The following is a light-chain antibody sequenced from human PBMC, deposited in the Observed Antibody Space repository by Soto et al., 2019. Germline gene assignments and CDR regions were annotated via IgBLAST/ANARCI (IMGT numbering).Light chain of an antibody. CDR1: QSVGYR. Sequence: EIVMTQSPATLSVSPGERATLSCRASQSVGYRLAWYQQKPGQAPRLLIYDASTRATGFPARFSGSGSGTEFTLTISSPQSEDFAVYYCQQYNNWPPFTFGPGTKVDIK. CDR2: DAS. J-gene: IGKJ3*01. CDR3: QQYNNWPPFT. V-gene: IGKV3-15*01.